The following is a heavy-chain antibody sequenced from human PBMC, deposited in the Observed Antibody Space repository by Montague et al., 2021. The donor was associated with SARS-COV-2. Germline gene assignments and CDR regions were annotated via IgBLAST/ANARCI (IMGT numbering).Heavy chain of an antibody. CDR2: IDWDDDK. CDR3: ARIWGATRGDALDX. CDR1: GFSLSTSGMC. J-gene: IGHJ3*02. D-gene: IGHD1-26*01. Sequence: PALVKPTQTLTLTCTFSGFSLSTSGMCVSWIRQPPGKALEWLALIDWDDDKYYSTSLKTRLTISKDTSKNQVVLTMTNMDPVDTAAYYCARIWGATRGDALDXWGQGTMVTVSS. V-gene: IGHV2-70*01.